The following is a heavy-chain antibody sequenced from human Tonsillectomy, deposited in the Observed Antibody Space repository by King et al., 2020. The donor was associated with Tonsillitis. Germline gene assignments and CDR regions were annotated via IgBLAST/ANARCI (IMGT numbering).Heavy chain of an antibody. D-gene: IGHD2-15*01. CDR3: ARVFPGTVAGAYDEHRRDV. J-gene: IGHJ6*02. CDR2: IHYSGST. Sequence: VQLPESGPGLVKPSETLSLTCTVSGDSINTYYWSWIRRPPGKGLEWIGYIHYSGSTNYNPSLRSRLTISLDTSKNQFSLKLSSVTASDTAVYYCARVFPGTVAGAYDEHRRDVGGQGTSGT. CDR1: GDSINTYY. V-gene: IGHV4-59*01.